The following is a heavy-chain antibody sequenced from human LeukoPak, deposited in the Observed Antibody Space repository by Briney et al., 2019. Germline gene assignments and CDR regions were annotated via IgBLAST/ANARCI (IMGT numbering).Heavy chain of an antibody. CDR3: ASLVAWEHYFDF. V-gene: IGHV3-30*03. Sequence: PGGSLRLSCAASGFTFSSYGMHWVRQAPGKGLEWVAVISYDGSNKYYADSVKGRFTISRDNSKNTLYLQMNSLRAEDTAVYYCASLVAWEHYFDFWGQGTLVTVSS. J-gene: IGHJ4*02. D-gene: IGHD1-26*01. CDR2: ISYDGSNK. CDR1: GFTFSSYG.